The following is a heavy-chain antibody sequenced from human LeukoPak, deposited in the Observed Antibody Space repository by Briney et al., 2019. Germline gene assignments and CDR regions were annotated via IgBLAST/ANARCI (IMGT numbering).Heavy chain of an antibody. Sequence: PSETLSLTCTVSGGSMSTYYWSWIWQSPGQGLEWIGYIYYSGSTSYNPPLKSRLTISIDTSKTQFYLKLSSVTAADTAVYYCARVVYSGSWGYFDYWGQGILVTVSS. CDR3: ARVVYSGSWGYFDY. CDR1: GGSMSTYY. J-gene: IGHJ4*02. V-gene: IGHV4-59*01. D-gene: IGHD3-10*01. CDR2: IYYSGST.